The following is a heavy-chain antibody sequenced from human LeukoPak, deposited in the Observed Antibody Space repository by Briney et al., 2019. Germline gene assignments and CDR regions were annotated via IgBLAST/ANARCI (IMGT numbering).Heavy chain of an antibody. D-gene: IGHD6-19*01. CDR1: GGTFSSYA. CDR2: IIPIFGTA. J-gene: IGHJ1*01. V-gene: IGHV1-69*05. Sequence: SVKVSCKASGGTFSSYAISWVRQAPGQGLEWMGGIIPIFGTANYAQKFQGRVTITTDESTSTAYMELSSLRSEDTAVYYCTRGGPVAGTHKYFQHWGQGTLVTVSS. CDR3: TRGGPVAGTHKYFQH.